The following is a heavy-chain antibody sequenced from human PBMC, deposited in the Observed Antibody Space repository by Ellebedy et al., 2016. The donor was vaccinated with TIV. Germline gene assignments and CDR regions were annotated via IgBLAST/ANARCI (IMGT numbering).Heavy chain of an antibody. J-gene: IGHJ5*02. D-gene: IGHD5-12*01. Sequence: GESLKISCKGSGYSFTSYWIAWVRQMSGKGLEWMGIIYLGDSDTRYSPSFQGQVTISVDKSISTAYLQWSSLKASDTAMYYCARHVDDWFDPWGQGTLVTVSS. CDR3: ARHVDDWFDP. CDR2: IYLGDSDT. V-gene: IGHV5-51*01. CDR1: GYSFTSYW.